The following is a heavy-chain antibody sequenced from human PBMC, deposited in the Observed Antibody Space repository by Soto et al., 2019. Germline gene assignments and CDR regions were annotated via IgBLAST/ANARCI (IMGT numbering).Heavy chain of an antibody. J-gene: IGHJ6*02. CDR1: GGRCIDYG. V-gene: IGHV3-48*03. Sequence: GVSLRLWCAAAGGRCIDYGRSWVRQAPGKGLEWIAHISFSGSTIYYADSVKGRFSISRDNSKNFLYLQMSGLRADDSAVYYCTRGAGFFYGVDVWGLGTTVTVSS. D-gene: IGHD3-10*01. CDR2: ISFSGSTI. CDR3: TRGAGFFYGVDV.